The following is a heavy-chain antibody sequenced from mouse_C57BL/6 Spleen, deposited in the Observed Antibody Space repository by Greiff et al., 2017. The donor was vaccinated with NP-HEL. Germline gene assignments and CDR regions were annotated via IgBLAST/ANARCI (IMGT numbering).Heavy chain of an antibody. CDR2: INPNNGGT. V-gene: IGHV1-18*01. D-gene: IGHD2-1*01. J-gene: IGHJ3*01. CDR1: GYTFTDYN. CDR3: ARGDGNSPAWFAS. Sequence: EVQLQESGPELVKPGASVKIPCKASGYTFTDYNMDWVKQSHGKSLEWIGDINPNNGGTIYNQKFKGKATLTVDKSSSTAYMELSSLTSEATAFYYCARGDGNSPAWFASWGQGTLVTVSA.